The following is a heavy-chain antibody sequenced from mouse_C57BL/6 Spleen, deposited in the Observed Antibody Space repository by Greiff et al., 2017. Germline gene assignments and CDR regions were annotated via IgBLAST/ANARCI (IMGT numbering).Heavy chain of an antibody. V-gene: IGHV3-6*01. J-gene: IGHJ3*01. Sequence: EVQLQESGPGLVKPSQSLSLTCSVTGYSITSGYYWNWIRQFPGNKLEWMGYISYDGSNNYNPSLKNRISITRDTSKNQFFLKLNSVTTEDTATYYCAREDSSGSAYWGQGTLVTVSA. CDR3: AREDSSGSAY. CDR2: ISYDGSN. CDR1: GYSITSGYY. D-gene: IGHD3-2*02.